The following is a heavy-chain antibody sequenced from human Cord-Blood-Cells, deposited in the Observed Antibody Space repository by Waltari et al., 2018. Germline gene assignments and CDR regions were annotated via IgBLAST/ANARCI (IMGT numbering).Heavy chain of an antibody. CDR1: GFTFSSYG. Sequence: QVQLVESGGGVVQPGRSLRLSCAASGFTFSSYGMHWVRQAPGKGVEWVAVIWYDGSNKYYADSVKGRFTISRDNSKNTLYLQMNSLRAEDTAVYYCARGVLDIVVVPAAYYYYYGMDVWGQGTTVTV. J-gene: IGHJ6*02. D-gene: IGHD2-2*03. CDR2: IWYDGSNK. CDR3: ARGVLDIVVVPAAYYYYYGMDV. V-gene: IGHV3-33*01.